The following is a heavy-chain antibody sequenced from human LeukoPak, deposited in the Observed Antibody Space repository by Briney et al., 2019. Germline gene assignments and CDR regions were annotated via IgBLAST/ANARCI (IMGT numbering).Heavy chain of an antibody. CDR3: AKADEEYDSSGHSTDY. D-gene: IGHD3-22*01. CDR2: ISGSGGST. V-gene: IGHV3-23*01. J-gene: IGHJ4*02. Sequence: PGGSLRLSCAASGFTFSSYGMSWVRQAPGKGLEWVSAISGSGGSTHYADSVKGRFTISRDNSKNTLYLQMNSLRAEDTAIYYCAKADEEYDSSGHSTDYWGQGTLVTVSS. CDR1: GFTFSSYG.